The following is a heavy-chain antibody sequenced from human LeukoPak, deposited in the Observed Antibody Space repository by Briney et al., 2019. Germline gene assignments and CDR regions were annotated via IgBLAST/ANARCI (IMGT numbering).Heavy chain of an antibody. D-gene: IGHD3-22*01. CDR3: AKVRSMSCYDSSGYYPFDY. J-gene: IGHJ4*02. CDR2: ISGSGGST. Sequence: GGSLRLSCAASGFTFSSYAMSWVRQAPGKGLEWVSAISGSGGSTYYADSVKGWFTISRDNSKNTLYLQMNSLRAEDTAVYYCAKVRSMSCYDSSGYYPFDYWGQGTLVTVSS. CDR1: GFTFSSYA. V-gene: IGHV3-23*01.